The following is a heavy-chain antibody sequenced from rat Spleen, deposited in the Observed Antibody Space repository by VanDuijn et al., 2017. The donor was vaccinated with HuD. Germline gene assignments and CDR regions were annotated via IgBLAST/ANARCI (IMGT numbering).Heavy chain of an antibody. CDR1: GFTFSNYG. Sequence: EVQLVESGGGLVQPGRSLKLSCAASGFTFSNYGMAWVRQAPTKGLEWVASISTSGGSTYYRDSVKGRFTISRDNAKNTLYLQMDSLRSEDTATYYCARQGTRVRVMDAWGQGASVTVSS. D-gene: IGHD1-4*01. V-gene: IGHV5S13*01. J-gene: IGHJ4*01. CDR3: ARQGTRVRVMDA. CDR2: ISTSGGST.